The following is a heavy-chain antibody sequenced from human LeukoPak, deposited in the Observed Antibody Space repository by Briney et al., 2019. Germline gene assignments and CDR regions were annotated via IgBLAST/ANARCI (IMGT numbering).Heavy chain of an antibody. CDR1: GYTFTGYY. CDR3: ARDQKLWSTSGNYYYYYGMDV. Sequence: ASVKVSCKASGYTFTGYYMHWVRQAPGQGLEWMGWINPNSGGTNYAQKFQGRVTMTRDTSISTAYMEPSRLRSDDTAVYYCARDQKLWSTSGNYYYYYGMDVWGQGTTVTVSS. D-gene: IGHD2-2*01. V-gene: IGHV1-2*02. CDR2: INPNSGGT. J-gene: IGHJ6*02.